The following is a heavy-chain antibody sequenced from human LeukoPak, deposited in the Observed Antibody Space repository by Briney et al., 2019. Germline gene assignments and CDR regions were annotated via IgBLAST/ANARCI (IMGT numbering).Heavy chain of an antibody. Sequence: SVKVSCKASGGTSSSYAISWVRQAPGQGLEWMGGIIPIFGTANYAQKFQGRVTITTDESTSTAYMELSSLRSEDTAVYYCAAIWGSGSYYKGLLEFYMDVWGKGTTVTVSS. D-gene: IGHD3-10*01. CDR1: GGTSSSYA. CDR3: AAIWGSGSYYKGLLEFYMDV. CDR2: IIPIFGTA. V-gene: IGHV1-69*05. J-gene: IGHJ6*03.